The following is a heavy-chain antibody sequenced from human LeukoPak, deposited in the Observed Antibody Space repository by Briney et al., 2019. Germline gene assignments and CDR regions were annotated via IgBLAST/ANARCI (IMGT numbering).Heavy chain of an antibody. CDR3: ATVGWELASRYFDY. J-gene: IGHJ4*02. CDR2: FDPEDGET. D-gene: IGHD1-26*01. Sequence: ASVKVCCKVSGYTLTELSMHWVRQAPGKGLEWMGGFDPEDGETIYAQKFQGRVTMTEDTSTDTAYMELSSLRSEDTAVYYCATVGWELASRYFDYWGQGTLVTVSS. V-gene: IGHV1-24*01. CDR1: GYTLTELS.